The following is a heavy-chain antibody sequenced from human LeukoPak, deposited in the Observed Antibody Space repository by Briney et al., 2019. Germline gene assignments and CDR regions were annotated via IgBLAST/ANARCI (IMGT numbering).Heavy chain of an antibody. Sequence: SETLSLTCTVSGDSISSYYWSWIRQPPGKGLEWMGYINYSGNTNYNPSPKSRVTISVDTSKNQFSLKLSSVTAADTAVYYCARLRVGDGRVDYWGQGTLVTVSS. D-gene: IGHD3-10*01. J-gene: IGHJ4*02. CDR2: INYSGNT. CDR3: ARLRVGDGRVDY. CDR1: GDSISSYY. V-gene: IGHV4-59*08.